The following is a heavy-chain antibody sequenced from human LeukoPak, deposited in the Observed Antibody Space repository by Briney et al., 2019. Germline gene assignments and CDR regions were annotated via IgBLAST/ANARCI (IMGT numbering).Heavy chain of an antibody. CDR2: ISYDGSNK. CDR1: GFTFSSYA. J-gene: IGHJ6*02. V-gene: IGHV3-30*04. Sequence: GRSLRLSCAASGFTFSSYAMHWVRQAPGKGLEWVAVISYDGSNKYYADYVKGRFTISRDNSKNTLYLQMNSLRAEDTAVYYCARDRVPLLVHYYYGMDVWGQGTTVTVSS. CDR3: ARDRVPLLVHYYYGMDV.